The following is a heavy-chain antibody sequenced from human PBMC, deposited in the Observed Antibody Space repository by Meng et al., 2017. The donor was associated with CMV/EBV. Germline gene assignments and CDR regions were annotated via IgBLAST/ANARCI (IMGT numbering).Heavy chain of an antibody. CDR3: ARAWGLRFLEWLPPIYYYYYGMDV. Sequence: GSLRLSCTVSGGSVSSGSYYWSWIRQPPGKGLEWIGYIYYSGSTNYNPSPKSRVTISVDTSKNQFSLKLSSVTAADTAVYYCARAWGLRFLEWLPPIYYYYYGMDVWGQGTTVTVSS. D-gene: IGHD3-3*01. CDR2: IYYSGST. CDR1: GGSVSSGSYY. J-gene: IGHJ6*02. V-gene: IGHV4-61*01.